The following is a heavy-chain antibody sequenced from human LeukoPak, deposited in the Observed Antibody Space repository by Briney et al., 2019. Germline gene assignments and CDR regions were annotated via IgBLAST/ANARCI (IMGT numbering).Heavy chain of an antibody. CDR3: ARQITYYYDSSGYYLDY. CDR1: GGYISSSSYY. V-gene: IGHV4-39*01. CDR2: IYYSGST. Sequence: PSETLSLTCTVSGGYISSSSYYWGWIRQPPGKGLEWIGSIYYSGSTYYNPSLKSRVTISVDTSKNQFSLKLSSVTAADTAVYYCARQITYYYDSSGYYLDYWGQGTLVTVSS. J-gene: IGHJ4*02. D-gene: IGHD3-22*01.